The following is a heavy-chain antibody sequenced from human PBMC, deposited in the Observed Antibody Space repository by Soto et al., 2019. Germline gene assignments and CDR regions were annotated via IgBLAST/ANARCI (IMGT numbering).Heavy chain of an antibody. Sequence: GGSLRLSCAASGFTFSSSWMHWVRQAPGKGLEWVAVIWYDGSNKYYADSVKGRFTISRDNSKNTLYLQMNSLRAEDTAVYYCARDYYDILTGYYLDYWGQGTLVTVSS. V-gene: IGHV3-33*08. J-gene: IGHJ4*02. CDR1: GFTFSSSW. CDR3: ARDYYDILTGYYLDY. D-gene: IGHD3-9*01. CDR2: IWYDGSNK.